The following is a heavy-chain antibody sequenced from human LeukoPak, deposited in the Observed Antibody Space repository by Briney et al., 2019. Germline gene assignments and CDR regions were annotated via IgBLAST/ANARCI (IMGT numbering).Heavy chain of an antibody. D-gene: IGHD3-22*01. Sequence: GGSLRLSCAASGFTFSSYGMHWVRQAPGKGLEWVAVISYDGSNKYYADSVKGRFTISRDNSKNTLYLQMNSLRAEDTAVYYCARGPGGYYDSSGYYYYYWGQGTLVTVSS. J-gene: IGHJ4*02. CDR2: ISYDGSNK. CDR1: GFTFSSYG. V-gene: IGHV3-30*03. CDR3: ARGPGGYYDSSGYYYYY.